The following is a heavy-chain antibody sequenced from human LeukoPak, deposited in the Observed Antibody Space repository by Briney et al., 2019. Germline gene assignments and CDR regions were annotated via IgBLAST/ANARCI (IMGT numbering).Heavy chain of an antibody. CDR1: GFTFSSYW. Sequence: GGSLRLSCAASGFTFSSYWMNWARQAPGKGLECVASINHNGNVNYYVDSVKGRFTISRDNAKNSLYLQMSNLRAEDTAVYFCARGGGLDVWGQGATVTVSS. V-gene: IGHV3-7*03. D-gene: IGHD3-16*01. CDR3: ARGGGLDV. CDR2: INHNGNVN. J-gene: IGHJ6*02.